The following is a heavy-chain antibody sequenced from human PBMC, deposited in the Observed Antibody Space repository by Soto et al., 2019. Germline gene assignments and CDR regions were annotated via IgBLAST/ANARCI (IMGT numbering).Heavy chain of an antibody. V-gene: IGHV1-18*01. J-gene: IGHJ3*02. CDR2: ISAYNGNT. D-gene: IGHD3-3*01. Sequence: ASVKVSCKASGYTFTSYGISWVRQAPGQGLEWMGWISAYNGNTNYAQKLQGRVTMTTDTSTSTAYMELRSLRSDDTAVYYCARGGPYYDFWSGYSTGAFDIWGQGTMVTVSS. CDR3: ARGGPYYDFWSGYSTGAFDI. CDR1: GYTFTSYG.